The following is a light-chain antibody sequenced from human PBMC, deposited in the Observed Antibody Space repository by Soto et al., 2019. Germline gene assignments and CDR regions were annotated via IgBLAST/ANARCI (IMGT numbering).Light chain of an antibody. CDR1: QGLAHSDGNTY. J-gene: IGKJ2*01. V-gene: IGKV2-30*02. Sequence: DVVMTQSPLSLPVTLGQPASISCRSSQGLAHSDGNTYLNWFQQRPGQSPRRLLYKVSNRDSEDPDRFSGSESRTEFTLKVSRVEAEDVGVYYCVQGTKWSFTFGQGAKLEIK. CDR3: VQGTKWSFT. CDR2: KVS.